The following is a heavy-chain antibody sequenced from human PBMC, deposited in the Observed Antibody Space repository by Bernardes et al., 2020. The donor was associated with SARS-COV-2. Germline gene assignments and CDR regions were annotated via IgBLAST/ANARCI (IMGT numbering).Heavy chain of an antibody. V-gene: IGHV3-23*01. CDR2: INAGGDTP. Sequence: GGSLRLSCAVSGFTFRTYAMGWVRQAPGKGLEWVSGINAGGDTPYYADSVRGRFAIFRDNSQNTLFLQMNSLRADDTAVYYCARDGGFRASHTWAAIEDSFDIWGQGTMVSVSS. CDR3: ARDGGFRASHTWAAIEDSFDI. D-gene: IGHD5-12*01. J-gene: IGHJ3*02. CDR1: GFTFRTYA.